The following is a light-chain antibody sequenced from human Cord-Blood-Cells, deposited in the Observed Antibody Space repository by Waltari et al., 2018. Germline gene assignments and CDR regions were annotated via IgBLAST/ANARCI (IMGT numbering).Light chain of an antibody. CDR2: DVS. CDR3: SSYTSSSTYV. V-gene: IGLV2-14*01. CDR1: SSDVGGFNF. J-gene: IGLJ1*01. Sequence: QSPLTQPASVSGSPGKSITIPCTGTSSDVGGFNFVSWYQQHPGKAPKLMIYDVSNRPSGVSNRFSGSKSGNTASLTISGLQAEDEADYYCSSYTSSSTYVFGTGTKVTVL.